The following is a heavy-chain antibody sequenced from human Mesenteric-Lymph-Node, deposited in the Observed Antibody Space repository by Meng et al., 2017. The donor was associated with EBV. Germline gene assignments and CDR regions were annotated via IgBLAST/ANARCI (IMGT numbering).Heavy chain of an antibody. CDR2: ISGSGGST. J-gene: IGHJ4*02. CDR3: AKDRLFDD. Sequence: EVLLVESXGGLVQPWGSLRLSCAASGFTFSSYAMSWVRQAPGKGLEWGSAISGSGGSTYCADSVKGRFTISRDNSKNTLYLQMNSLRAEDTAVYYCAKDRLFDDWGQGTLGTVSS. CDR1: GFTFSSYA. V-gene: IGHV3-23*04.